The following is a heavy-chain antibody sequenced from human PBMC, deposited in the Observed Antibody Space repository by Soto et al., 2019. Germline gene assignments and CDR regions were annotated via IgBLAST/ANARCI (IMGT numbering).Heavy chain of an antibody. Sequence: SETLSLTCTVSGGSISIGGYYWIWIRQHPGNCLEWIGYIYYSGSTYYNPSLKSRVTISVDTSKNQFSLKLSSVTAADTAVYYCARDSLPGGSYSYPQWWELSAWGQGTLVTVSS. D-gene: IGHD3-16*02. J-gene: IGHJ5*02. CDR1: GGSISIGGYY. CDR3: ARDSLPGGSYSYPQWWELSA. V-gene: IGHV4-31*03. CDR2: IYYSGST.